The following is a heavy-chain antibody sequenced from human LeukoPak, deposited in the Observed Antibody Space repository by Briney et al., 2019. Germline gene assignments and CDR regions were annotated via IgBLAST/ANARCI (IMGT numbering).Heavy chain of an antibody. V-gene: IGHV3-30*18. CDR1: GFTFSRCG. J-gene: IGHJ4*02. CDR3: AKGNNAYGTFGY. Sequence: GGSLRLSCTVSGFTFSRCGMHWVRQAPGKGLEWMAVISYDGSYKYYAESVKGRFTISRDNSKNTLYLQMTSLRAEDTALYYCAKGNNAYGTFGYWGQGTLVTVSS. CDR2: ISYDGSYK. D-gene: IGHD5-12*01.